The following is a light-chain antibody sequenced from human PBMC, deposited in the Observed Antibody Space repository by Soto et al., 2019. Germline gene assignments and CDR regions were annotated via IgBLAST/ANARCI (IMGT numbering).Light chain of an antibody. V-gene: IGKV3-15*01. Sequence: EVVMTQSPATLSVSPGERVTLSCRASQSINAHLAWYQQKPGQAPRLLIHGASTRATGIPARFSGSGFGTEFMXXIXGXXSEDFAIYYCQQYNTWLWTFGQGTKVEI. CDR2: GAS. CDR3: QQYNTWLWT. J-gene: IGKJ1*01. CDR1: QSINAH.